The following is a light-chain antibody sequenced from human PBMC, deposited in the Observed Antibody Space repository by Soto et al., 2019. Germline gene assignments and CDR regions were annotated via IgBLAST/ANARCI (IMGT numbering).Light chain of an antibody. J-gene: IGKJ1*01. CDR1: QSVSSNY. CDR2: GAS. CDR3: QQYSSSSWT. Sequence: IVLTQSPVNLSLSPGERATLSCRASQSVSSNYLTWYQQKPGQAPRLLMYGASSRATGIPDRFSGSGSGTDFTLTISRLDPEDFAVYYCQQYSSSSWTFGQGTKVEIK. V-gene: IGKV3-20*01.